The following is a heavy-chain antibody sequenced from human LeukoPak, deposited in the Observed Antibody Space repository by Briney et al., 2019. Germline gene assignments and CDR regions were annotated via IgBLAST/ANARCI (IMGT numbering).Heavy chain of an antibody. J-gene: IGHJ4*02. Sequence: PSETLSLTCTVSGGSISSYYWSWLRQPAGKGLEWIGRIYTSGSTNYNPSLKSRVTISVDKSKNQFSLKLSSVTAADTAVYYCAREKQGARSTIFGVANSPFDYWGQGTLVTVSS. CDR3: AREKQGARSTIFGVANSPFDY. V-gene: IGHV4-4*07. CDR1: GGSISSYY. CDR2: IYTSGST. D-gene: IGHD3-3*01.